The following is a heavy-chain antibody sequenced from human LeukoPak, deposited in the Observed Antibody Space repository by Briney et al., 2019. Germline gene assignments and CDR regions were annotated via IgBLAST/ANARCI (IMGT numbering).Heavy chain of an antibody. D-gene: IGHD6-6*01. CDR3: ARLKQLDIDY. V-gene: IGHV4-4*07. Sequence: SSETLSLTCTVSGGSISNYYWSWIRQPAGKGLEWIGRIYTSGSTNYNPSLKSRVTISIDKSKNQFSLKLTSVTAADTAVYYCARLKQLDIDYWGQGTLVTVSS. CDR1: GGSISNYY. J-gene: IGHJ4*02. CDR2: IYTSGST.